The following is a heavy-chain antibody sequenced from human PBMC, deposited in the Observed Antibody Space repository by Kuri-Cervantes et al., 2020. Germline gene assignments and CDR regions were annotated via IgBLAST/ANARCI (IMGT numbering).Heavy chain of an antibody. CDR2: IYYSGST. Sequence: SETLSLTCTVSGGFVSSGSYYWSWIRQPPGKGLEWIGYIYYSGSTNYNPSLKSRVTISVDTSKNQFSLKLSSVTAADTAVYYCARGRRATVRGVIGYWGQGTLVTVSS. CDR3: ARGRRATVRGVIGY. J-gene: IGHJ4*02. CDR1: GGFVSSGSYY. V-gene: IGHV4-61*01. D-gene: IGHD3-10*01.